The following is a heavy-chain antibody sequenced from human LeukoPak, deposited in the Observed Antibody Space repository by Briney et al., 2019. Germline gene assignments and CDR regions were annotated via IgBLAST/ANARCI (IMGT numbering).Heavy chain of an antibody. CDR3: ARLGDGYILFDY. CDR1: GGSISSYY. V-gene: IGHV4-34*01. D-gene: IGHD5-24*01. Sequence: TSETLSLTCTVSGGSISSYYWSWIRQPPGKGLEWIGEINHSGSTNYNPSLKSRVTISVDTSKNQFSLKLNSVTAADTAVYYCARLGDGYILFDYWGQGTLVTVSS. CDR2: INHSGST. J-gene: IGHJ4*02.